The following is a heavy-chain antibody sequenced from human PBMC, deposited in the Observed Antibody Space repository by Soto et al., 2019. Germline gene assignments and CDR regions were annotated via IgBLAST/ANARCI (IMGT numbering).Heavy chain of an antibody. Sequence: PSETLSLTCTVSRVSISSSSYYWGWIRQPPGKGLEWIGSIYYSGYTYYNPSLKSRVTISVDMSKNQFSLKLSSVTAADTAVYYCASSVDPGGSSWFGRYYFDLWGQGTLVTVSS. V-gene: IGHV4-39*01. D-gene: IGHD6-13*01. CDR3: ASSVDPGGSSWFGRYYFDL. CDR1: RVSISSSSYY. J-gene: IGHJ4*02. CDR2: IYYSGYT.